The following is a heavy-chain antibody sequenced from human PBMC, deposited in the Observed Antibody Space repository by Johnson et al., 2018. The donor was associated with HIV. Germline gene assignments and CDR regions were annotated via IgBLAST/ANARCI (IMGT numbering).Heavy chain of an antibody. D-gene: IGHD3-16*01. Sequence: EVQLVESGGGVVQPGRSLRLSCAASGFTFSNAWMSWVRQAPGKGLEWVGRIKSKTDGGTTDYAAPVKGRFTISRDDSKNTLYLQMNSLRAEDTAIYYCAKRPIMIAFGEINGFDIWGQGTTVTVSS. CDR1: GFTFSNAW. V-gene: IGHV3-15*01. CDR2: IKSKTDGGTT. CDR3: AKRPIMIAFGEINGFDI. J-gene: IGHJ3*02.